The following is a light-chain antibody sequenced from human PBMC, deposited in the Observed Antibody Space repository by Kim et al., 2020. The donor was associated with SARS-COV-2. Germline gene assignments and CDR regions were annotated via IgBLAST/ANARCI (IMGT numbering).Light chain of an antibody. CDR2: HAS. Sequence: DIQMPQSPSAMSASVGDRVTITCRASQDINRFLAWFQQKPGKVPKRLIYHASTLQSGVPSRFSGSGSGTEFSLTISSLQPEDFATYYCLQHKSYPYSFGQGTHLEI. CDR3: LQHKSYPYS. V-gene: IGKV1-17*03. J-gene: IGKJ2*03. CDR1: QDINRF.